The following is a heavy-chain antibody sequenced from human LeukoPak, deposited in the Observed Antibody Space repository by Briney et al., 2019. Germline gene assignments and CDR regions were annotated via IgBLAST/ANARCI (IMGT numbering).Heavy chain of an antibody. Sequence: GGSLRLSCAASGFTFSSYWMSWVRQAPGKGLEWVANIKQDGSEKYYVDSVKGRFTISRDNAKNSLYLQMNSLRAEDTAVYYCARDTIIVVVPAAINSDAFDIWGQGTMVTVSS. V-gene: IGHV3-7*01. CDR2: IKQDGSEK. D-gene: IGHD2-2*02. CDR1: GFTFSSYW. J-gene: IGHJ3*02. CDR3: ARDTIIVVVPAAINSDAFDI.